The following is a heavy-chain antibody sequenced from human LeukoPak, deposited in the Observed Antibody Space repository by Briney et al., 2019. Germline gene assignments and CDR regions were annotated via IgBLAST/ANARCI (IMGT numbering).Heavy chain of an antibody. CDR3: ARGALFWDGYNSRRSYYFDY. J-gene: IGHJ4*02. CDR2: ISGSGGST. CDR1: GFTFSSYG. D-gene: IGHD5-24*01. Sequence: HPGGSLRLSCAASGFTFSSYGMSWVRQAPGKGLEWVSAISGSGGSTYYADSVKGRFTISRDNAKNSLYLQMNSLRAEDTAVYYCARGALFWDGYNSRRSYYFDYWGQGTLVTVSS. V-gene: IGHV3-23*01.